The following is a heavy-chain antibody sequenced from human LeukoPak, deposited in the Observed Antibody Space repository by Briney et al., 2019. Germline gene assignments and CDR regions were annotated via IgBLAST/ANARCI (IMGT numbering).Heavy chain of an antibody. CDR2: INHSGST. D-gene: IGHD3-22*01. J-gene: IGHJ4*02. CDR1: GGSFSGYY. V-gene: IGHV4-34*01. CDR3: ARHGYLSAN. Sequence: MPSETLSLTCAVYGGSFSGYYWSWIRQPPGKGLEWIGEINHSGSTNYNPSLKSRVTIPVDTSKNQFSLKLSSVTAADTAVYYCARHGYLSANWGQGTLVTVSS.